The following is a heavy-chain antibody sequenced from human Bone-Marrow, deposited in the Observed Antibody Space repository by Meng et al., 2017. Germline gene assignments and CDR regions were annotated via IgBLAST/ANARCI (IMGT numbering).Heavy chain of an antibody. CDR2: ISSSSSYI. CDR3: ATDIWAGSNWFDP. J-gene: IGHJ5*02. D-gene: IGHD3-9*01. V-gene: IGHV3-21*01. Sequence: GESLKISCAASGFTFSSYSMNWVRQAPGKGLEWVSSISSSSSYIYYGDSVKGRFTISRDNAKNSLYLQMNSLRAEDMAVYYCATDIWAGSNWFDPWGQGTLVTVSS. CDR1: GFTFSSYS.